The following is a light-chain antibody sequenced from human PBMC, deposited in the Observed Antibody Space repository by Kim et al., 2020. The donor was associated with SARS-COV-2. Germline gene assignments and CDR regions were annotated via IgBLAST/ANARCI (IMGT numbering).Light chain of an antibody. J-gene: IGKJ4*01. CDR2: DAA. CDR3: QQRRNWPLT. Sequence: PGERATLSGRASQSVSTYLSWYQQKPGQAPRLLIYDAAKRATGIPARFSGSGAGTDFSLTISSLEPDDSAVYYCQQRRNWPLTFGGGTKVDIK. CDR1: QSVSTY. V-gene: IGKV3-11*01.